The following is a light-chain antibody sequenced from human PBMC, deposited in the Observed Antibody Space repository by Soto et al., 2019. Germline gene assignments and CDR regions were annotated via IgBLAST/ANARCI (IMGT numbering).Light chain of an antibody. J-gene: IGKJ5*01. CDR3: QQYGSSLIP. CDR2: GAS. V-gene: IGKV3-15*01. CDR1: QSFSSN. Sequence: EILMTQSPATLSLSPGERATRSCRATQSFSSNLAWYQQKPGQDPRIIIYGASTRATGIPARFSGSGSGTEFTLTIRSLQSEDSAVYYCQQYGSSLIPFGRGTRVEIK.